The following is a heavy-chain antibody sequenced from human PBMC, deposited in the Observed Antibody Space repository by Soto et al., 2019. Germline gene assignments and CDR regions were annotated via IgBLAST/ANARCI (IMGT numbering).Heavy chain of an antibody. CDR3: AREVQVHTPAFVY. V-gene: IGHV1-69*19. CDR2: ISPMFGAA. J-gene: IGHJ4*02. CDR1: GGTFNTYA. Sequence: QVQLVQSGAEMKKPGSSVKVSCQSSGGTFNTYAMNWVRQAPGQGPEWMGDISPMFGAANYAPKFQGRVTITADESTGTSYMQLSCLTSEDTALYFCAREVQVHTPAFVYRGQGTLVTVSS. D-gene: IGHD3-10*01.